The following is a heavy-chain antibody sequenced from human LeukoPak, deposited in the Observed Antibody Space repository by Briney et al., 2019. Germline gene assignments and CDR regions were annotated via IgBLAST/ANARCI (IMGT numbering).Heavy chain of an antibody. CDR3: ARAPYCSSTSCYQYWFDP. Sequence: SETLSLTCTVSGGSISSYYWSWIRQPPGKGLEWIGYIYYSGSTNYNPSLKSRVTISVDTSKNQFSLKLSSVTAADTAVYYCARAPYCSSTSCYQYWFDPWGQGTLVTVSS. D-gene: IGHD2-2*01. CDR2: IYYSGST. CDR1: GGSISSYY. J-gene: IGHJ5*02. V-gene: IGHV4-59*12.